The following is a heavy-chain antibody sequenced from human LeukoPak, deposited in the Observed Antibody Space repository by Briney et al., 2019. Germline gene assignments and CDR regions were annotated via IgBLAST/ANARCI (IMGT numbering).Heavy chain of an antibody. V-gene: IGHV3-21*01. Sequence: GGSLTLSCAASGFTFSSYPMNWVRQAPGKGLEWVSSISSSSGYIYYADSVKGRFTISRDNSKNTLYLQMSSLRAEDTAVYYCAKDPHAANFRYYFEYWGQGTPLTVSS. CDR2: ISSSSGYI. CDR1: GFTFSSYP. CDR3: AKDPHAANFRYYFEY. D-gene: IGHD2-15*01. J-gene: IGHJ4*02.